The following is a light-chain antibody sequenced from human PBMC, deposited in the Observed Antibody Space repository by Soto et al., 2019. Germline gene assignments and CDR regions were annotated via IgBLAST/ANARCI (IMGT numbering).Light chain of an antibody. V-gene: IGKV3-20*01. J-gene: IGKJ5*01. CDR2: AAS. Sequence: EIVLTQSPATLSLSPGERATLSCRASQTVSSYLLWYQQKPGQAPRLLSYAASSRATGIPDRFSGSGSGADFTLTISRLEPEDFAVYYCQQHGSSPITFGQGTRLEIK. CDR3: QQHGSSPIT. CDR1: QTVSSY.